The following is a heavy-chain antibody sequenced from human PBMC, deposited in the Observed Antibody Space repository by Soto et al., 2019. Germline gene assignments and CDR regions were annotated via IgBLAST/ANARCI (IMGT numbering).Heavy chain of an antibody. CDR3: ARGCRAVIVLFYY. Sequence: QVQLQESGPGLVKPSQTLSLTCTFSGGSISSGGYSWSWIRQHPGKGLEWIGYIYYSGSTYYNPSLKRRVNVSVATSKDQFSLKLSSVTAADTAVYYCARGCRAVIVLFYYWGQGTLVTVSS. CDR2: IYYSGST. D-gene: IGHD3-16*02. CDR1: GGSISSGGYS. V-gene: IGHV4-31*03. J-gene: IGHJ4*02.